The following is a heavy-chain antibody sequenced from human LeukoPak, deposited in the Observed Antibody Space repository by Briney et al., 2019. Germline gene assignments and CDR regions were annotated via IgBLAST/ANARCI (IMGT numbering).Heavy chain of an antibody. D-gene: IGHD4-17*01. Sequence: GGSLRLSCAASGFTFSSYSMNWVRQAPGKGLEWVSSISSSSSYIYYADSVKGRFTISRDNAKNSLYQQMNSLRAEDTAVYYCARDLMTTVTTVDYWGQGTLVTVSS. CDR2: ISSSSSYI. CDR1: GFTFSSYS. CDR3: ARDLMTTVTTVDY. J-gene: IGHJ4*02. V-gene: IGHV3-21*01.